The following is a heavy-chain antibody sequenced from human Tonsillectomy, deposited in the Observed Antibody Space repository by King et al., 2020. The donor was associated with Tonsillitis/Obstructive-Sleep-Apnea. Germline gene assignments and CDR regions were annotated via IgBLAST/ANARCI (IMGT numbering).Heavy chain of an antibody. CDR2: ISHSGST. CDR1: GGSFSGYS. V-gene: IGHV4-34*01. J-gene: IGHJ4*02. Sequence: VQLPQWGAGLLKPSATLSLPCAVYGGSFSGYSWSWIRQPPGKGLEWIGEISHSGSTNYNPSLKSRVTISVDTSKNHFSLKLSSVTAADTAVYYCASRDYWGQGTLVTVSS. CDR3: ASRDY.